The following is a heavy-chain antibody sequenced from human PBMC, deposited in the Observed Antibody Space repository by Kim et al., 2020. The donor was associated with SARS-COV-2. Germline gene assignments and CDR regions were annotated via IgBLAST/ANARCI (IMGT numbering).Heavy chain of an antibody. V-gene: IGHV3-7*04. CDR3: ARDGSGYSVS. CDR2: SEK. Sequence: SEKESLNPGKGRFTISRDNDKNSIYLQMNSLRAEDTAVYYCARDGSGYSVSWGQGTLVTVSS. D-gene: IGHD5-12*01. J-gene: IGHJ4*02.